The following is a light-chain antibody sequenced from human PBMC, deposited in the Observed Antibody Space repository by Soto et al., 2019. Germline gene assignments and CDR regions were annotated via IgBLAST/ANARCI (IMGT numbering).Light chain of an antibody. V-gene: IGLV1-40*01. CDR1: NSNIGAGYD. Sequence: QSVLTQPPSVSGAPGQSVTISCTGSNSNIGAGYDVHWYQQIPGKAPKLLVYNSNGRPSGIPDRFSGSKSGTSASLAITGLQAEDEADYYCQSYVSSLNGHVFGTGTKVTVL. J-gene: IGLJ1*01. CDR3: QSYVSSLNGHV. CDR2: NSN.